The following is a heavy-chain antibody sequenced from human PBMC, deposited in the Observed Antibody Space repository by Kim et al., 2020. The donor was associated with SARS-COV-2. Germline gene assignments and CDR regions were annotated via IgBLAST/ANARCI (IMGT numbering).Heavy chain of an antibody. Sequence: ASVKVSCKVSGYTLTELSMHWVRQAPGKGLEWMGGFDPEDGETIYAQKFQGRVTMTEDTSTDTAYMELSSLRSEDTAVYYCASYGSGSYPDDAFDIWGQGTMVTVSS. CDR1: GYTLTELS. V-gene: IGHV1-24*01. CDR3: ASYGSGSYPDDAFDI. CDR2: FDPEDGET. J-gene: IGHJ3*02. D-gene: IGHD3-10*01.